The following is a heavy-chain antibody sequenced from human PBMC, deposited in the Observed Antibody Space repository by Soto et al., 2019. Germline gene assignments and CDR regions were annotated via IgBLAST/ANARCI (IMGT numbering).Heavy chain of an antibody. V-gene: IGHV3-48*01. D-gene: IGHD6-13*01. CDR3: ARHPERIAQIGWFDP. CDR2: ISSSSSTR. CDR1: GFTFSSYS. J-gene: IGHJ5*02. Sequence: GGSLRLSCAASGFTFSSYSMNWVRQAPGQGLEWVSYISSSSSTRYYADNVKGRFTISRENAKDSLYLQMNSLRAEDTAVYYCARHPERIAQIGWFDPWGQGT.